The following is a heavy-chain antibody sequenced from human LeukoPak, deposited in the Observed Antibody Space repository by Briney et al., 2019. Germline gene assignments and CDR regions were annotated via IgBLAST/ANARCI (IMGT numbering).Heavy chain of an antibody. J-gene: IGHJ3*01. CDR3: ARLLDYDSSGDPDTFDV. V-gene: IGHV4-59*11. D-gene: IGHD3-22*01. CDR1: GGSISSHY. CDR2: IYCTGRT. Sequence: SETLSLTCTVSGGSISSHYWTWIRQPPGKGLEWIGFIYCTGRTRYNPSLQSRVMILADTSKNEFSLKMASVTAADTAVYYCARLLDYDSSGDPDTFDVSGRRIMVTISS.